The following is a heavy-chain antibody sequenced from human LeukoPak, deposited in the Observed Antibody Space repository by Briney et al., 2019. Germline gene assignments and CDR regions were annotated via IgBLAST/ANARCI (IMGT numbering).Heavy chain of an antibody. Sequence: GGSLRLSCAASGFTFSSYSMNWVRQAPGKGLEWVSSISSSSSYIYYADSVKGRFTISRDNAKNSLYLQMNSLRAEDTAVYYCARGREKEDDFWSGYPDYYYYGMDVWGQGTTVTVSS. D-gene: IGHD3-3*01. CDR2: ISSSSSYI. J-gene: IGHJ6*02. CDR3: ARGREKEDDFWSGYPDYYYYGMDV. V-gene: IGHV3-21*01. CDR1: GFTFSSYS.